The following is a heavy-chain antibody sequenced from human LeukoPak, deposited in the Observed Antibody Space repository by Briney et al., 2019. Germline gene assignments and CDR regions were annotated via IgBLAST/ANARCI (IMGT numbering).Heavy chain of an antibody. V-gene: IGHV3-48*03. CDR3: ARLRNGNLDC. CDR2: ISTSGRTI. J-gene: IGHJ4*02. D-gene: IGHD1-14*01. Sequence: TGGSLRLSCAASGFTFSSYEMNWVRQAPGKGLEWVSSISTSGRTIYYADSVKGRFTISRDNAKNSLYLQMNSLRAEDTAIYYSARLRNGNLDCWGEASLVAVCS. CDR1: GFTFSSYE.